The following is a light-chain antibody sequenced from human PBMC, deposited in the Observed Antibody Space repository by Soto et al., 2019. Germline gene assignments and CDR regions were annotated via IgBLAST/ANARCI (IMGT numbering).Light chain of an antibody. CDR1: QGISNY. Sequence: DIQMTQSPSSLSASVGDRVTITCRASQGISNYLAWYQQKPGKVPKLLIYAASTLQSGVPSRFSGSGSGTDFTLTISSLQPXXXXXXXCQKYNSAPPLTFGGGTKVEIK. V-gene: IGKV1-27*01. CDR3: QKYNSAPPLT. J-gene: IGKJ4*01. CDR2: AAS.